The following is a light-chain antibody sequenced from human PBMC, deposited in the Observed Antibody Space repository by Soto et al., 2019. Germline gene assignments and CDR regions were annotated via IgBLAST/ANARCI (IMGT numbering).Light chain of an antibody. CDR1: QSISSW. J-gene: IGKJ1*01. CDR3: QQYNSYLWT. V-gene: IGKV1-5*03. Sequence: DIQMTQSPSTLSASVGDRVTITCRASQSISSWLAWYQQKPGKAPKLLIYKESSLESGVPSRFIGSGSGTEFTLTISSLQPDDFATYYGQQYNSYLWTFGQGTKVEIK. CDR2: KES.